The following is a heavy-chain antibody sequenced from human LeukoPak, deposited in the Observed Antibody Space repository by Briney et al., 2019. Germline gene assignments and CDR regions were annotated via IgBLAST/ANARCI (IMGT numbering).Heavy chain of an antibody. CDR3: ARDDCSSISCYHNWFDP. Sequence: PGGSLRLSCAASGFTFSSYWMSWVRQAPGKGLEWVANIKQDGSEKYYVDSVKGRFTISRDNAKNSLNLQMNSLRAEDTAVYYCARDDCSSISCYHNWFDPWGQGTLVTVSS. CDR1: GFTFSSYW. CDR2: IKQDGSEK. D-gene: IGHD2-2*01. V-gene: IGHV3-7*01. J-gene: IGHJ5*02.